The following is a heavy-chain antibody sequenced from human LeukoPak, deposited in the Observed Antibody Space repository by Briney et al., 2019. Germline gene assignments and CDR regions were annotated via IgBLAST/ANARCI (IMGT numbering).Heavy chain of an antibody. CDR3: ARGMKYSTGWYYMDV. Sequence: GGSLRLSCAASGFTFSSYRMSWVRQAPGKGLEWVAHIKQDGSEKHYVDSLKGRFTISRDNAKNSLYLQMNSLRAEDTAVYYCARGMKYSTGWYYMDVWGKGTTVTISS. CDR2: IKQDGSEK. D-gene: IGHD6-19*01. V-gene: IGHV3-7*03. CDR1: GFTFSSYR. J-gene: IGHJ6*03.